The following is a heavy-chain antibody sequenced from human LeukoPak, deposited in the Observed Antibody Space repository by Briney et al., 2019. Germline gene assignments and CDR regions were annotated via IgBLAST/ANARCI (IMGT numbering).Heavy chain of an antibody. Sequence: PGESLQISCKGSGYRFTNYHIGWVRQMPGKGLEWMGIIYPADSDTRYRPTFRGQVTISVDKSINTAYLQWSSLKASDTAMYYCTRLISRGSDYNYVDDWGQGTLITVSS. CDR2: IYPADSDT. J-gene: IGHJ4*02. CDR3: TRLISRGSDYNYVDD. D-gene: IGHD4-17*01. CDR1: GYRFTNYH. V-gene: IGHV5-51*01.